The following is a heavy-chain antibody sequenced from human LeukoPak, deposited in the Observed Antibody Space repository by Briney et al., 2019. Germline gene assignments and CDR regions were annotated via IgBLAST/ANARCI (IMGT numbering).Heavy chain of an antibody. Sequence: SETLSLTCTVSGVSISSYYWSWLRQPPGKGLERIGYIYTSGSTNYNPSLKSRVTISVDTSKNQFSLKLSSVTAADTAVYYCARGDFYYFDYWGQGTLVTVSS. CDR1: GVSISSYY. V-gene: IGHV4-4*09. CDR3: ARGDFYYFDY. CDR2: IYTSGST. J-gene: IGHJ4*02.